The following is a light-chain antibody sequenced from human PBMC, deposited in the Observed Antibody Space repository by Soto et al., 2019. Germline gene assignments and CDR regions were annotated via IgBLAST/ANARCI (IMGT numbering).Light chain of an antibody. V-gene: IGLV2-23*02. CDR2: EVI. CDR3: CSYAGSYTWV. CDR1: SSDVGSYNL. J-gene: IGLJ3*02. Sequence: QSALTQPASVSGSPGQSITISCTGTSSDVGSYNLVSWYQQHPGKAPKLMIYEVIKRPSGVSNRFSGSKSGNTASLTISGLQAEDEADYYCCSYAGSYTWVFGGGTKLTVL.